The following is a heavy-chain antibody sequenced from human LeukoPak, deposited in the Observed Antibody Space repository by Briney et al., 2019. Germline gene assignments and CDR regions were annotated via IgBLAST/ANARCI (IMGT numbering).Heavy chain of an antibody. CDR2: ISSSSSYI. CDR3: ARDGAYCSSTSCYHYGMDV. V-gene: IGHV3-21*01. D-gene: IGHD2-2*01. CDR1: GFTFSSYS. Sequence: PGGSLRLSCAASGFTFSSYSMNWVRQAPGKGLEWVSSISSSSSYIYYADSVKGRFTISRDNAKNSLYLQMNSLRAEDTAAYYCARDGAYCSSTSCYHYGMDVWGQGTTVTVSS. J-gene: IGHJ6*02.